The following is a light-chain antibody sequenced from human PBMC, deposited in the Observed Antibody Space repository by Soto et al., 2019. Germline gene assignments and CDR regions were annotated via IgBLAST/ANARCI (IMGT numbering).Light chain of an antibody. Sequence: QSVLTKPASVSGSPGQSITISCTGTSSDVGGYNYASWYQQHPGKAPKLMIYDVSNRPSGVSNRFSGSKSGNTASLTISGLQAEDEADYYCSSYTSSSTLYVFGTGT. V-gene: IGLV2-14*01. J-gene: IGLJ1*01. CDR2: DVS. CDR3: SSYTSSSTLYV. CDR1: SSDVGGYNY.